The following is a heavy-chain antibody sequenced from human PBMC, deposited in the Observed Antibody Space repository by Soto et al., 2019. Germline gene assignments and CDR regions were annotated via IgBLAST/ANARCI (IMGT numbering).Heavy chain of an antibody. CDR1: GFTFSDYH. Sequence: QTGGSLRLSCAASGFTFSDYHMDWVRQAPGRGLEWIGRSRNEANSYTTEYAASVKDRVFISRHVLKNSLYLQMDSLQTEDTAVYYCARGKSGGYPIFDYWGQGIPVTVSS. CDR3: ARGKSGGYPIFDY. J-gene: IGHJ4*02. CDR2: SRNEANSYTT. V-gene: IGHV3-72*01. D-gene: IGHD5-12*01.